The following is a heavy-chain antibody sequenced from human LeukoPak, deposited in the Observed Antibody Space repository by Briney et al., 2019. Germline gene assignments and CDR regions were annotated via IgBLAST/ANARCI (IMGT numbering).Heavy chain of an antibody. J-gene: IGHJ4*02. CDR2: MNPNSGNR. Sequence: ASVKVSCKASGYTFTSYDINWVRQATGQGLEWMGWMNPNSGNRGYAQKFQGRVTITRDTSASTAYMELSSLRSEDTAVYYCARDSGGRQLVRRYFDYWGQGTLVTVSS. CDR3: ARDSGGRQLVRRYFDY. D-gene: IGHD6-13*01. V-gene: IGHV1-8*01. CDR1: GYTFTSYD.